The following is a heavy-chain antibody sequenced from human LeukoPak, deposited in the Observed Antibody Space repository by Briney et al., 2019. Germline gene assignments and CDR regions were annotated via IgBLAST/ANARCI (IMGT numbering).Heavy chain of an antibody. J-gene: IGHJ4*02. V-gene: IGHV3-48*02. Sequence: QPGGSLRLSCGASGFTFSGYSMNWVRQAPGKGLEWVSYISSSSSTIYYADSVKGRFTISRDNAKNSLYLQMNSLRDEDTAVYYCARGLSGSYVYWGQGTLVTVSS. CDR2: ISSSSSTI. CDR1: GFTFSGYS. CDR3: ARGLSGSYVY. D-gene: IGHD3-10*01.